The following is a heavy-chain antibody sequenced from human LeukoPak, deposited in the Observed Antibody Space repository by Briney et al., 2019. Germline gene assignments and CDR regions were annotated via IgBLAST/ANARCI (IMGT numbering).Heavy chain of an antibody. V-gene: IGHV4-59*01. Sequence: SETLSLTCTVSGGSISSYYWSWIRQPPGKGLEWIGYIYYSGSTNYSPSLKSRVTISVDTSKNQLSLKLSSVTAADTAVYYCARDYYGSGSYEDPIWFDPWGQGTLVTVSS. D-gene: IGHD3-10*01. CDR1: GGSISSYY. CDR2: IYYSGST. J-gene: IGHJ5*02. CDR3: ARDYYGSGSYEDPIWFDP.